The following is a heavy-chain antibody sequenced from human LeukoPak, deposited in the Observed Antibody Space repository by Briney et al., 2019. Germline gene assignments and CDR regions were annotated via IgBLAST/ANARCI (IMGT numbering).Heavy chain of an antibody. D-gene: IGHD6-13*01. CDR3: VRECAGGLAAAGTRIEGSY. CDR2: IKQDGSQE. J-gene: IGHJ4*02. Sequence: GGSLRLSCVVSEFSASNYWMSWVRQAPGKGLEWVAIIKQDGSQENYVDSVKGRFTISRDNAKNSVYLQMNGLLVEDTAVYYCVRECAGGLAAAGTRIEGSYWGQGTQVIVSS. CDR1: EFSASNYW. V-gene: IGHV3-7*01.